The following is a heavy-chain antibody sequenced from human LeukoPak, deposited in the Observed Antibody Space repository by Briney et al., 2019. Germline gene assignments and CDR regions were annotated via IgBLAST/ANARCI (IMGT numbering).Heavy chain of an antibody. CDR1: GFTFSSYS. D-gene: IGHD3-10*01. Sequence: PGGSLSLSCAASGFTFSSYSMNWVRQAPGKGLEWVSSISSSSSYIYYADSVKGRFTISRDNAKNSLYLQMNSLRAEDTAVYYCARGGSGSGSSYYFDYWGQGTLVTVSS. J-gene: IGHJ4*02. CDR3: ARGGSGSGSSYYFDY. V-gene: IGHV3-21*01. CDR2: ISSSSSYI.